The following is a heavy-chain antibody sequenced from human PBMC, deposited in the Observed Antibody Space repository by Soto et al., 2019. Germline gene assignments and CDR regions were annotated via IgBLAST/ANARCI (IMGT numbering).Heavy chain of an antibody. D-gene: IGHD1-26*01. CDR1: NGSISGFY. J-gene: IGHJ4*02. Sequence: SETLSLTCSVSNGSISGFYWTWIRQPPGKILEWIGYIHYSGRTDYNPSLTSRATMSVDTSKDQFSLNLKSITAADTAVYYCVRVGVGIGNHFDSWGRGTLVTVSS. V-gene: IGHV4-59*12. CDR2: IHYSGRT. CDR3: VRVGVGIGNHFDS.